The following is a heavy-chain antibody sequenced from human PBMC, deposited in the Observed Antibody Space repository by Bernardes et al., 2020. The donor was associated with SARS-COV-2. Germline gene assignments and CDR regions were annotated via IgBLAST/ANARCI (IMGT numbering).Heavy chain of an antibody. CDR2: IGVSVDTT. CDR1: GFSFSLYA. D-gene: IGHD6-19*01. CDR3: AKPVQWIVGLEY. V-gene: IGHV3-23*01. Sequence: GSLSPSCAASGFSFSLYAMTWVRPAPGKGLEWVSYIGVSVDTTHYADSVRGRFTISRDNSKNTLFLQMNSLRAEDTAVYYCAKPVQWIVGLEYWGPGTLVTVSS. J-gene: IGHJ4*02.